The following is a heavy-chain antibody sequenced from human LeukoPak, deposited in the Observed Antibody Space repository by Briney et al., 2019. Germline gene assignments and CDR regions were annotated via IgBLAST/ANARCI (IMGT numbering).Heavy chain of an antibody. V-gene: IGHV4-39*01. CDR3: ATGGDILTGYWAARYYYGMDV. CDR1: GGSISSSCYY. CDR2: IYYSGST. Sequence: SETLSLTCTVSGGSISSSCYYWGWIRQPPGKGLEWIGSIYYSGSTYYNPSLKSRVTISIDTSKNQFSLKLSSVTAADTAVYYCATGGDILTGYWAARYYYGMDVWGQGTTVTVSS. D-gene: IGHD3-9*01. J-gene: IGHJ6*02.